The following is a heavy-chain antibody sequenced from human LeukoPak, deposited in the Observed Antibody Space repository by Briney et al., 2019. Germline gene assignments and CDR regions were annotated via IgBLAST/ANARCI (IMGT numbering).Heavy chain of an antibody. Sequence: AGGSLRLSCAASGFTFSSYAMSWVRQAPGKGLEWVSAISGSGGSTYYADSVKGRFTISRDNSKNTLYLQMNSLRAEDTAVYYCAKEQFRYGPTMIVVGAFDIWGQGTMVTVSS. CDR1: GFTFSSYA. D-gene: IGHD3-22*01. V-gene: IGHV3-23*01. CDR3: AKEQFRYGPTMIVVGAFDI. J-gene: IGHJ3*02. CDR2: ISGSGGST.